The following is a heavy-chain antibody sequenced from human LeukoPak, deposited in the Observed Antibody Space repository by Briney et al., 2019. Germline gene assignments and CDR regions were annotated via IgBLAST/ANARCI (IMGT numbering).Heavy chain of an antibody. Sequence: SETLPLTCTVSGGSISSYYWSWIRQPAGKGLEWIGRIYTSGSTNYNPSLKSRVTMSVDTSKNQFSLKLSSVTAADTAVYYCASVYRYSGSYNYMDVWGKGTTVTVSS. CDR3: ASVYRYSGSYNYMDV. D-gene: IGHD1-26*01. J-gene: IGHJ6*03. CDR2: IYTSGST. CDR1: GGSISSYY. V-gene: IGHV4-4*07.